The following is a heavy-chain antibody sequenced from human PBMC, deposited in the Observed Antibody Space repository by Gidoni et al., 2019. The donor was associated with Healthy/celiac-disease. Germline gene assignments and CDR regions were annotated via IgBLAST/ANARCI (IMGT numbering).Heavy chain of an antibody. CDR1: GYTFTSYG. J-gene: IGHJ3*02. V-gene: IGHV1-18*04. D-gene: IGHD5-18*01. Sequence: QVQLVQSGAEVKKPGASVKVSCKASGYTFTSYGISWVRQSPGQGLEWMGWISAYNGNTNYAQKLQGRVTMTTDTSTSTAYMELRSLRSDDTAVYYCARERLLEVGPHDPSTQDTAMVDAFDIWGQGTMVTVSS. CDR2: ISAYNGNT. CDR3: ARERLLEVGPHDPSTQDTAMVDAFDI.